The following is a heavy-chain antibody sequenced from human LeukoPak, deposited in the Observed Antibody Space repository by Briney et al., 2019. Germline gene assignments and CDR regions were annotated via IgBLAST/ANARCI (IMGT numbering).Heavy chain of an antibody. Sequence: SETLSLTRSVSGGSISSYYWSWIRQPPGKGLEWIGYFYYSGSASYNPSLQSRVTMSLDTSKNQFSLTLSSVTAADTAVYYCARGKRYFDYWGQGSLVSVSA. V-gene: IGHV4-59*01. CDR2: FYYSGSA. CDR1: GGSISSYY. J-gene: IGHJ4*02. CDR3: ARGKRYFDY.